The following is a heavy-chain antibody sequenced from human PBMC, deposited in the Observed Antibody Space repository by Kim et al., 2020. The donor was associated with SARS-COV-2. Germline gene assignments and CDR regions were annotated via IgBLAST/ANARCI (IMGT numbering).Heavy chain of an antibody. CDR3: VGIGSSSWYFHS. CDR2: IYYSGST. V-gene: IGHV4-39*01. J-gene: IGHJ4*02. D-gene: IGHD6-13*01. Sequence: SETLSLTCTVSSDSITRTSYYWAWIRQPTGKDLQWMGSIYYSGSTYYNPSLRSRLTISVDTSKNQFSLNLNSVTAAYTALYYCVGIGSSSWYFHSWGKGTLVTVSS. CDR1: SDSITRTSYY.